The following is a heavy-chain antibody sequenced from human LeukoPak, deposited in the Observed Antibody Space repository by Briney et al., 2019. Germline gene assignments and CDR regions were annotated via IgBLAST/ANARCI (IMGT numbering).Heavy chain of an antibody. CDR2: IKQDGSEK. J-gene: IGHJ4*02. Sequence: PGGSPRLSCAASGFTFSSYWMSWVRQAPGKGLEWVANIKQDGSEKYYVDSVKGRFTISRDNAKNSLYLQMNSLRAEDTAVYYCASGQLWFRFDYWGQGTLVTVSS. CDR3: ASGQLWFRFDY. V-gene: IGHV3-7*01. D-gene: IGHD5-18*01. CDR1: GFTFSSYW.